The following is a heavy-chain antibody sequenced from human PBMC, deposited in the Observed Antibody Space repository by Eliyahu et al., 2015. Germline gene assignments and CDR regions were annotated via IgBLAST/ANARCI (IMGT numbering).Heavy chain of an antibody. CDR3: ARHDRITIFGVYYYSYMDV. CDR2: IXYSGST. J-gene: IGHJ6*03. CDR1: SSSSYX. D-gene: IGHD3-3*01. Sequence: SSSSYXWGWIRQPPGKXLEXXGSIXYSGSTYYNXSLKSRVTISVDTSKNQFSLKLSSVTAADTAVYYCARHDRITIFGVYYYSYMDVWGKGTTVTVSS. V-gene: IGHV4-39*01.